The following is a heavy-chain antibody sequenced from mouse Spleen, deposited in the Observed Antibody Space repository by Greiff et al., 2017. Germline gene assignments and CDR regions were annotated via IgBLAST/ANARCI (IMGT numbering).Heavy chain of an antibody. V-gene: IGHV1-64*01. J-gene: IGHJ3*01. CDR2: IHPNSGST. D-gene: IGHD3-1*01. CDR1: GYTFTSYW. CDR3: ARDPARGGFAY. Sequence: QVQLQQPGAELVKPGASVKLSCKASGYTFTSYWMHWVKQRPGQGLEWIGMIHPNSGSTNYNEKFKSKATLTVDKSSSTAYMQLSSLTSEDSAVYYCARDPARGGFAYWGQGTLVTVSA.